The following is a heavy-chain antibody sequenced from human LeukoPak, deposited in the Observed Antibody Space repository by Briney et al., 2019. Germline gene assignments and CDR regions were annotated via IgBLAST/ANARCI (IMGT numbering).Heavy chain of an antibody. D-gene: IGHD7-27*01. CDR2: IKEDGSEK. J-gene: IGHJ3*02. V-gene: IGHV3-7*01. CDR3: ARDGDVDSTTGALDI. Sequence: GGSLRLSCTASRFTFSNYWMSWVRQAPGKGLEWVANIKEDGSEKYYVDSVKGRFTISRDNAKNSLYLQMNSLRAEDTAVYYCARDGDVDSTTGALDIWGQGTMVTASS. CDR1: RFTFSNYW.